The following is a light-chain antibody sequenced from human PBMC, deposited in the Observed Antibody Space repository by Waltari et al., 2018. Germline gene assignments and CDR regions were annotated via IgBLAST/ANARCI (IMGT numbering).Light chain of an antibody. Sequence: EIVLTQSPATLSLSPGERATLSCRASQSVSSYLAWYQQKPGQAPRLLIYEASKGATGIPARFSGGGSGTDFTLTISSLEPEDFAVYYCQQRSNWPLLTFGGGTKVEIK. CDR2: EAS. CDR1: QSVSSY. J-gene: IGKJ4*01. CDR3: QQRSNWPLLT. V-gene: IGKV3-11*01.